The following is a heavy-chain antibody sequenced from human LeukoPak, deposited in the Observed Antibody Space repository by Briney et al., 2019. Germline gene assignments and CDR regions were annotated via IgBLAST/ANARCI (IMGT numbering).Heavy chain of an antibody. V-gene: IGHV4-39*02. J-gene: IGHJ4*02. CDR2: INYSGNT. Sequence: SETLSLTRTVASGSIIGSTYSWCSVRQPTGKCLDWCGIINYSGNTYFNPPLSSPVTVSVASSKNPFYLSLTSMTASDPAASYCARGYDYWGQGTLVTVSS. CDR1: SGSIIGSTYS. CDR3: ARGYDY.